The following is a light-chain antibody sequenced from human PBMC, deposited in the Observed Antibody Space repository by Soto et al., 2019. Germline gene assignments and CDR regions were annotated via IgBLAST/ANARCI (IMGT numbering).Light chain of an antibody. CDR2: DVN. CDR1: SSDIGGYNH. J-gene: IGLJ1*01. Sequence: QSVLTQPRSVSGSPGQSVAISCTGTSSDIGGYNHVSWYQQHPGKVPKLMIYDVNKRPSGVPDRFSGSKSGNTASLTISELQAEDEGDYYCSSYAGNSYVFGTGTKLTVL. V-gene: IGLV2-11*01. CDR3: SSYAGNSYV.